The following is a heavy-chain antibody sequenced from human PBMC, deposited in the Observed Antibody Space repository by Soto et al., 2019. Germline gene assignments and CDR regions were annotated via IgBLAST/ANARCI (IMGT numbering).Heavy chain of an antibody. Sequence: RGESLKISCKGSGYSFTSYWIGWVRQMPGKGLEWMGIIHPVDSDTRYSPSFQGQVTISADKSTSTAYLQWSSLKASDTAMYYCARVLRSGYLAYFYYDMDVWGQGTTVTVSS. J-gene: IGHJ6*02. CDR3: ARVLRSGYLAYFYYDMDV. V-gene: IGHV5-51*01. CDR2: IHPVDSDT. CDR1: GYSFTSYW. D-gene: IGHD5-12*01.